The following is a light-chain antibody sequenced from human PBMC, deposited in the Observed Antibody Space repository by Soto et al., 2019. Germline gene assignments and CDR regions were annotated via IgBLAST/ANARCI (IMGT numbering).Light chain of an antibody. Sequence: QSVLTQPPSVSGAPGQRVTISCTGSSXNLGAGYDVHWYQQLPGAGPKLLIYGNTKRPSGVPDRFSGSKSGSSASLAITGLQAEDEADYYCQSYDSSLSGSYVFGSGTKVTVL. J-gene: IGLJ1*01. CDR3: QSYDSSLSGSYV. V-gene: IGLV1-40*01. CDR1: SXNLGAGYD. CDR2: GNT.